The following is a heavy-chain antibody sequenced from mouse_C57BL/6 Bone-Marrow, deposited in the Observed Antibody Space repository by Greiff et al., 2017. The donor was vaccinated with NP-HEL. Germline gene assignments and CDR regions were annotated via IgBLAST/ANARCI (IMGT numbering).Heavy chain of an antibody. J-gene: IGHJ2*01. CDR2: IDPSDSYT. CDR3: AAVRDYFDY. D-gene: IGHD3-1*01. V-gene: IGHV1-69*01. Sequence: QVQLQQPGAELVMPGASVKLSCKASGYTFTSYWMHWVKQRPGQGLEWIGEIDPSDSYTNYNQKFKGKSTLTVDKSSSTAYMQLSRLTSEDSAVYYCAAVRDYFDYWGQGTTLTVSS. CDR1: GYTFTSYW.